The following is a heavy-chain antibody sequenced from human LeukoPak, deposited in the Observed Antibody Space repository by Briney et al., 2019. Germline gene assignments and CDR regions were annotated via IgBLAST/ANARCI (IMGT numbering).Heavy chain of an antibody. CDR2: INPNSGGT. V-gene: IGHV1-2*02. D-gene: IGHD2-15*01. J-gene: IGHJ4*02. Sequence: ASVKVSCKASGYTFTGYYMHWVRQAPGQGLEWMGWINPNSGGTNYAQKFQGRVTMTRDTSISTAYMELSRLRSDDTAVYYCGRAYCSGGSCHVANFDYWGQGTLVTVSS. CDR3: GRAYCSGGSCHVANFDY. CDR1: GYTFTGYY.